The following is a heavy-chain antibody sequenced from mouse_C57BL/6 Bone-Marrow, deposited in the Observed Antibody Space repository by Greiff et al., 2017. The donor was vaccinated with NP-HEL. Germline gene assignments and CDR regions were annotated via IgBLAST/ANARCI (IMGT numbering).Heavy chain of an antibody. Sequence: QVQLQQPGAELVRPGTSVKLSCKASGYTFTSYWMHWVKQRPGQGLEWIGVIDPSDSYTNYNQKFKGKATLTVDTSSRTAYMQLSSLTSEDSAVYYCARFDYWGQGTTLTVSS. J-gene: IGHJ2*01. V-gene: IGHV1-59*01. CDR1: GYTFTSYW. CDR3: ARFDY. CDR2: IDPSDSYT.